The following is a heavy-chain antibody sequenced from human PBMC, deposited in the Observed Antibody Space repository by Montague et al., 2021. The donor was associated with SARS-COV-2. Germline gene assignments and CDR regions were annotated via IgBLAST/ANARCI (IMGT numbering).Heavy chain of an antibody. D-gene: IGHD2-15*01. V-gene: IGHV3-9*01. CDR1: GLTFDDYA. J-gene: IGHJ4*02. Sequence: SRSLSFAASGLTFDDYAMHWVRQAPGKGLEWVSGISWNSGSTGYADSVKGRFTISRDNAKNSLYLQMNSLRAEDTALYYCAKEVGESPSFDYWGQGTLVTVSS. CDR3: AKEVGESPSFDY. CDR2: ISWNSGST.